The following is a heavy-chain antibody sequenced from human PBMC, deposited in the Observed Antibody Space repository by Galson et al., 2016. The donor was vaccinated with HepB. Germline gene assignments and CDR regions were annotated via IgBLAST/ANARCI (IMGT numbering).Heavy chain of an antibody. D-gene: IGHD2-21*01. CDR3: ARHVNTAVVSRNYYYGMDV. V-gene: IGHV1-69*02. CDR1: GGTFSAYT. Sequence: SVKVSCKASGGTFSAYTINWVRQAPGQGLQWMGRIIPVLDITNYAHTFQDRVAITTDKSTTTAYLELKSLRSDDTAVYYCARHVNTAVVSRNYYYGMDVWGQGTTVTVSS. J-gene: IGHJ6*02. CDR2: IIPVLDIT.